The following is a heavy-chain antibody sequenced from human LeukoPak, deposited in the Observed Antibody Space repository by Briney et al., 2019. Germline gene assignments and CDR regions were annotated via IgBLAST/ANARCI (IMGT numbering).Heavy chain of an antibody. Sequence: PGGSLRLSCAASGLTLSNAWMTWVRQAPGKGLEWVARIKSKTDGGIKDYAAPVKGTFTISRDDSENTVYLRMNSLKIEDTAVYYCATGRSGYFDSWGQGTLVFVSS. V-gene: IGHV3-15*01. CDR3: ATGRSGYFDS. J-gene: IGHJ4*02. CDR2: IKSKTDGGIK. CDR1: GLTLSNAW.